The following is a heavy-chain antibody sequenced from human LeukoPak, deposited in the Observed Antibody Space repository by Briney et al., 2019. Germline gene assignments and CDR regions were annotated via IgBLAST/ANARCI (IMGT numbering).Heavy chain of an antibody. Sequence: GGSLRLSCVPSALTHKKYHMKGVPQAGGKGLEYVSGISKSGDITHYVDSVKGRFTISRDNSKNTLYFQMNSLRAEDTALYYCATEGFYYWGPGTLVTVSS. CDR2: ISKSGDIT. CDR1: ALTHKKYH. CDR3: ATEGFYY. V-gene: IGHV3-23*01. J-gene: IGHJ4*02.